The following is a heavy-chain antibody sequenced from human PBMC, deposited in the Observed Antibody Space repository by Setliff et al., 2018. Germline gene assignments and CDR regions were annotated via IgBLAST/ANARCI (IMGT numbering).Heavy chain of an antibody. CDR2: INSSGGSA. CDR3: ARVIKGDYGLDV. Sequence: ASVKVSCKASGYVFINFYMYWVRQAPGQGLEWMGIINSSGGSASYAPQFQDRVTISRATSASTGYMELRSLTFDDTAMYYCARVIKGDYGLDVWGQGTTVTVSS. J-gene: IGHJ6*02. D-gene: IGHD1-26*01. V-gene: IGHV1-46*01. CDR1: GYVFINFY.